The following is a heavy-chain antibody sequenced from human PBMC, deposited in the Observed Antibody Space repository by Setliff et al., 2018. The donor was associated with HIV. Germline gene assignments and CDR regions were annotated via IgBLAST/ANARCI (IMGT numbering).Heavy chain of an antibody. J-gene: IGHJ3*02. CDR2: ISGFNGNT. CDR3: ARVPYRSAWFSGGHDAFDI. Sequence: ASVKVSCKASGDSFARYGLSWVRQAPGQGLEWMGWISGFNGNTKYAQNFQDRVAMTTETATSTAYMEMRSLRSDDTAVYFCARVPYRSAWFSGGHDAFDIWGQGTMVTDSS. CDR1: GDSFARYG. D-gene: IGHD6-19*01. V-gene: IGHV1-18*01.